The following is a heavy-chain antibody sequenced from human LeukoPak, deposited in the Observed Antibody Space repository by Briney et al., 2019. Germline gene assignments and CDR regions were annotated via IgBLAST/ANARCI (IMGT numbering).Heavy chain of an antibody. Sequence: GGSLRLSCAASGFTFSDYFMSWIRQAPGKGLEWVSYISSSGRTIYYGDSVKGRFTISRDNAKNSLYLQINSLRAEDTGVYYCARRIGFGDLDYWGQGTLVTVSS. V-gene: IGHV3-11*01. CDR2: ISSSGRTI. CDR1: GFTFSDYF. J-gene: IGHJ4*02. CDR3: ARRIGFGDLDY. D-gene: IGHD3-10*01.